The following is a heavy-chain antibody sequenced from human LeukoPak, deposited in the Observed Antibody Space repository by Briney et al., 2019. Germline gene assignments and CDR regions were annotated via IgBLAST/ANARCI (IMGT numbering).Heavy chain of an antibody. CDR1: GFTFSSYS. D-gene: IGHD2-15*01. CDR3: ASLEGYCSGGSCYHP. J-gene: IGHJ4*02. Sequence: PGGSLRLSCAASGFTFSSYSMNWVRQAPGKGLEWVSVIYSGGSTYYADSVKGRFTISRDNSKNTLYLQMNSLRAEDTAVYYCASLEGYCSGGSCYHPWGEGTLVTVSS. CDR2: IYSGGST. V-gene: IGHV3-66*01.